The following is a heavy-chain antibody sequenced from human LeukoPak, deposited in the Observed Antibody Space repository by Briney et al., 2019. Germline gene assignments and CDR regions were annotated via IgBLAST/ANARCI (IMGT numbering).Heavy chain of an antibody. CDR2: IKEDGSEK. D-gene: IGHD6-13*01. CDR1: GFTFSSFW. V-gene: IGHV3-7*01. CDR3: AQDMQGPAAAAPGHS. Sequence: GGSLRLSCAASGFTFSSFWMTWVRQAPGKGLEWVANIKEDGSEKSYVDSVKGRYTISRDNAKNSLYLQMNSLRAEDTAVYYCAQDMQGPAAAAPGHSWGQGTLVPVSS. J-gene: IGHJ4*02.